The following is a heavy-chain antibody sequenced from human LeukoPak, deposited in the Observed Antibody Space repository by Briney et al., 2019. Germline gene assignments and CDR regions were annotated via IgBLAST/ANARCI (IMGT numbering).Heavy chain of an antibody. CDR2: ISGSGGYT. Sequence: GGSLRLSCAGSGFSFSTYAMTWVRQAPGMGLESVSAISGSGGYTYYADSVKGRFTISRDNSKNTLYLQMNSLRAEDTAIYYCAKAEGKNPTGGRWLDWGQGTLVIVSS. V-gene: IGHV3-23*01. J-gene: IGHJ4*02. CDR3: AKAEGKNPTGGRWLD. CDR1: GFSFSTYA. D-gene: IGHD6-19*01.